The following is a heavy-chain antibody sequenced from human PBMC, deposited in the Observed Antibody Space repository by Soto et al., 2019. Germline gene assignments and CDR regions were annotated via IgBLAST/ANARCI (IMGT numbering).Heavy chain of an antibody. V-gene: IGHV1-69*12. CDR1: GGTFSSYA. CDR3: ARVRVRFLEWLGSEG. J-gene: IGHJ4*02. D-gene: IGHD3-3*01. CDR2: IIPIFGTA. Sequence: QVQLVQSGAEVKKPGSSVKVSCKASGGTFSSYAFSWVRQAPGQGLEWMGGIIPIFGTANYAQKFQGRVTITADESKSTGSMELISLGTEDTAAYYCARVRVRFLEWLGSEGWGQGTLVTVSS.